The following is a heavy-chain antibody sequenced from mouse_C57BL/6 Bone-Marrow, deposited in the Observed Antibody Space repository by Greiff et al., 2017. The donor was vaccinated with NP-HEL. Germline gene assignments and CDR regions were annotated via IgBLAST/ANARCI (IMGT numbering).Heavy chain of an antibody. CDR1: GFTFSSYG. CDR3: ARHGSGYYYAMDY. Sequence: EVQLVESGGDLVKPGGSLKLSCAASGFTFSSYGMSWVRQTPDKRLEWVATISSGGSYTYYPDSVKGRFTISRDNAKNTLYLQMSSLKSEDTAMYYCARHGSGYYYAMDYWGQGTSVTVSS. J-gene: IGHJ4*01. V-gene: IGHV5-6*01. CDR2: ISSGGSYT.